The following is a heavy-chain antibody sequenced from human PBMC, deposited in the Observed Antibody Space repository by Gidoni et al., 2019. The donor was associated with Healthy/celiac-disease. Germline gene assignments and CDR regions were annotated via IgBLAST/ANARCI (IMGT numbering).Heavy chain of an antibody. CDR2: ISGSGGST. CDR1: GFTFSSYA. J-gene: IGHJ6*02. V-gene: IGHV3-23*04. Sequence: EVQLVESGGGLVQPGGSLRLSCAASGFTFSSYAMSWVRQAPGKGLEWVSAISGSGGSTYYADSVKGRFTISRDNSKNTLYLQMNSLRAEDTAVYYCAKFGYDILTGKAPYYYYGMDVWGQGTTVTVSS. D-gene: IGHD3-9*01. CDR3: AKFGYDILTGKAPYYYYGMDV.